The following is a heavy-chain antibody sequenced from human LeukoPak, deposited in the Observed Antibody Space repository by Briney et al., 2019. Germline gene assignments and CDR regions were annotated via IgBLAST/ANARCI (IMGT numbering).Heavy chain of an antibody. CDR3: ARGNGPGSFLIDY. J-gene: IGHJ4*02. CDR1: GFTFSTYA. Sequence: GGSLRLSCAASGFTFSTYAMHWVRQAPGKGLEWVAIISDDGSRTYCSNSVKGRFTISRDNSRNTLYLQMNSLRPEDTAVYYCARGNGPGSFLIDYWGQGTLVTVSS. CDR2: ISDDGSRT. D-gene: IGHD3-10*01. V-gene: IGHV3-30-3*01.